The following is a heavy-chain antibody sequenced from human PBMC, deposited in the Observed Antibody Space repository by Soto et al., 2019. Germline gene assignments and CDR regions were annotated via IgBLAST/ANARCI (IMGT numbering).Heavy chain of an antibody. D-gene: IGHD2-2*01. CDR1: GGSISGYY. CDR3: SRVGCSNSKCYTRGMDV. CDR2: IYSDGTT. J-gene: IGHJ6*02. Sequence: LSLTCTVSGGSISGYYWSWVRQPAGKGLEWVGRIYSDGTTNYSPSLKSRVTMSLDTSKDQFSLHLNSVTAADTAVYYCSRVGCSNSKCYTRGMDVWGQGTTVTSP. V-gene: IGHV4-4*07.